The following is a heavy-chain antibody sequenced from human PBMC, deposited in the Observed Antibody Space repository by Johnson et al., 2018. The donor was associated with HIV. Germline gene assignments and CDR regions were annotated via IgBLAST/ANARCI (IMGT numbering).Heavy chain of an antibody. CDR2: VYSAGHT. D-gene: IGHD6-13*01. CDR3: ARSGGYPNAFDI. J-gene: IGHJ3*02. V-gene: IGHV3-66*01. CDR1: GFTFSDHW. Sequence: VLLVESGGGVVQPGRSLRLSCAASGFTFSDHWMQWVRQAPGKGLVWVSVVYSAGHTYYADSVKGRFTISRDNSKNSLFLQMNRLRVEDTAVYYCARSGGYPNAFDIWGQGAMVTVSS.